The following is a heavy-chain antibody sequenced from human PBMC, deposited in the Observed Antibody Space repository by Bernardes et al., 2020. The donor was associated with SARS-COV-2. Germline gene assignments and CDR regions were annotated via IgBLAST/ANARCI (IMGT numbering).Heavy chain of an antibody. V-gene: IGHV3-30*18. CDR2: TSYDGSNK. Sequence: GGSLRLSCAGSGFTFSSYVMHWVRQAPGKGLEWVAVTSYDGSNKYYAHSVKGRFTISRDNSKNTLYLQMNSLRVDDTATYYCAKLPSIQLWAGNNWFDPWGQGTPVTVSS. J-gene: IGHJ5*02. CDR1: GFTFSSYV. D-gene: IGHD5-18*01. CDR3: AKLPSIQLWAGNNWFDP.